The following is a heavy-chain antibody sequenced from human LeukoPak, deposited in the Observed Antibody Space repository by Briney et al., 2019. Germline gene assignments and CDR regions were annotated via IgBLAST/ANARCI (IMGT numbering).Heavy chain of an antibody. CDR1: GGSFSGYY. CDR2: INRSGST. D-gene: IGHD3-10*01. Sequence: PSETLSLTCAVYGGSFSGYYWSWIRQPPGKGLEWIGEINRSGSTNYNPSLKSRVTISVDTSKNQFSLKLSSVTAADTAVYYCARGDYYGSGYYYYGMDVWGQGTTVTVSS. CDR3: ARGDYYGSGYYYYGMDV. J-gene: IGHJ6*02. V-gene: IGHV4-34*01.